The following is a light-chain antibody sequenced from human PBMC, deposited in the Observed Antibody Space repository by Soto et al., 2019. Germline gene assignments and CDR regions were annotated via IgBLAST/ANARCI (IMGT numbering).Light chain of an antibody. V-gene: IGKV3-20*01. CDR2: AAS. J-gene: IGKJ1*01. CDR1: ETVTGKY. CDR3: QQYSSPPQT. Sequence: EIVLTQSPGTLSLSPADRATLSCRASETVTGKYLAWYQQKVGQAPRLLIFAASNRATGIPDRFSGSGSGTDFTLTIGRLEPEDFAMYFCQQYSSPPQTFGQGTKVEI.